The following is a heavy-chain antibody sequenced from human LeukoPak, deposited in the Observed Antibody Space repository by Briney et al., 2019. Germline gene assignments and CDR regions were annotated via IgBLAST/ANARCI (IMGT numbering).Heavy chain of an antibody. V-gene: IGHV4-4*07. Sequence: SETLSLTCSVSGGSIRGQYWNWIRQAPGKGLEWIGHIFTSGSPNYSPSLKSRVTFSRDTARSQIYLRMTSVTAADAAIYYCSRSEEGRFYHIGGYCETLVLGGRGIMVIVSS. D-gene: IGHD2-21*01. CDR2: IFTSGSP. CDR1: GGSIRGQY. J-gene: IGHJ3*01. CDR3: SRSEEGRFYHIGGYCETLVL.